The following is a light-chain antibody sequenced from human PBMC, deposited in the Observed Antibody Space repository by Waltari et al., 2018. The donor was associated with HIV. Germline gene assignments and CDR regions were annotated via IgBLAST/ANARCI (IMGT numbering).Light chain of an antibody. CDR3: QQSHSYSPWYT. V-gene: IGKV1-5*03. CDR1: QSVNNW. Sequence: DIQMTQSPSTLSASVGDRVTISCRASQSVNNWLAWYQQKPGIAPKLLIYKASSLESGVPPRFSGSGSGTEFTLTISSLQPDDFATYYCQQSHSYSPWYTFGQGTKLEIK. J-gene: IGKJ2*01. CDR2: KAS.